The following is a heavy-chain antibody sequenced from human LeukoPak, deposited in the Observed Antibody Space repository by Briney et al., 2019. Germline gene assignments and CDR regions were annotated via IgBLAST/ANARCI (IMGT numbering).Heavy chain of an antibody. CDR2: INSDGSST. V-gene: IGHV3-74*01. D-gene: IGHD4-17*01. J-gene: IGHJ4*02. Sequence: GGSLRLSCAASGFTFSSYWMHWVRQAPGKGLVWVSRINSDGSSTSYADSVKGRFTISRDNAKNTLYLQMDSLRAEDTAVYYCARDYGDYALFDYWGQGTLVTVSS. CDR1: GFTFSSYW. CDR3: ARDYGDYALFDY.